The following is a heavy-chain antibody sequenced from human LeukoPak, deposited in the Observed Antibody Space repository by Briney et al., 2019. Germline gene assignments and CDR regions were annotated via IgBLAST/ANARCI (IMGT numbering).Heavy chain of an antibody. Sequence: ASVKVSCKASGGTFSSYAISWVRQAPGQGLEWMGGIIPIFGTANYAQKFQGRVTITTDESTSTAYMELSSLRSEDTAVYYCAKESEAMAPQVGATSNAYYYGMDVWGQGTTVTVSS. CDR1: GGTFSSYA. D-gene: IGHD1-26*01. CDR3: AKESEAMAPQVGATSNAYYYGMDV. V-gene: IGHV1-69*05. CDR2: IIPIFGTA. J-gene: IGHJ6*02.